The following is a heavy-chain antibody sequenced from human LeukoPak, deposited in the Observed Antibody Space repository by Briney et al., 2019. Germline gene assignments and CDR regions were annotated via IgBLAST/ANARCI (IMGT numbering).Heavy chain of an antibody. D-gene: IGHD3-10*01. CDR1: GAPISTGGYY. CDR3: ARDHSYYFGSGTSTLDV. CDR2: IYYTGAI. V-gene: IGHV4-31*03. Sequence: SETLSLTCTFSGAPISTGGYYWTWIRQPPGEGLEWIGNIYYTGAIDYNSSLKSRLTISLDTSKNQFSLKLNSVTAADTAVYYCARDHSYYFGSGTSTLDVWGQGTAVTVSS. J-gene: IGHJ6*02.